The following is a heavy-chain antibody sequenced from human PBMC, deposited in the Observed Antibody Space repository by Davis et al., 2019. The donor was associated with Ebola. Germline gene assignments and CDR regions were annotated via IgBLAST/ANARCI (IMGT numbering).Heavy chain of an antibody. V-gene: IGHV1-69*13. J-gene: IGHJ4*02. CDR1: GYTFTNYG. D-gene: IGHD5-24*01. Sequence: SVKVSCKASGYTFTNYGISWVRQAPGQGLEWMGGIIPIFGTANYAQKFQGRVTITADESTSTAYMELSSLRSEDTAVYYCARGRVEMATNYFDYWGQGTLVTVSS. CDR3: ARGRVEMATNYFDY. CDR2: IIPIFGTA.